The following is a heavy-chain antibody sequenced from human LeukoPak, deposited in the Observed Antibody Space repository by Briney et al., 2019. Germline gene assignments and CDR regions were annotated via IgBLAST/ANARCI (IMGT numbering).Heavy chain of an antibody. V-gene: IGHV4-59*01. Sequence: PSETLSLTCAVSGGSMSSYHWTWVRQPPGKGLEWLAYISYSGSTTYNPSLKSRVTISLDTSKNQFSLKMSSVTAADTAVYYCARGLGDSRGTRFDPWGQGTLVTVSS. CDR1: GGSMSSYH. D-gene: IGHD3-22*01. CDR3: ARGLGDSRGTRFDP. CDR2: ISYSGST. J-gene: IGHJ5*02.